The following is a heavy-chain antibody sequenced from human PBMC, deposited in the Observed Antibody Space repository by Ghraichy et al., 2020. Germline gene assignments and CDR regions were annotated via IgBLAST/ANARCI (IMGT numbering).Heavy chain of an antibody. CDR3: ARDHYGGNTRNYVFDY. V-gene: IGHV3-33*01. CDR1: GFTFSSYG. D-gene: IGHD4-23*01. CDR2: IWYDGSNK. Sequence: GGSLRLSCAASGFTFSSYGMHWVRQAPGKGLEWVAVIWYDGSNKYYADSVKGRFTISRDNSKNTLYLQMNSLRAEDTAVYYCARDHYGGNTRNYVFDYWGQGTLVTVAS. J-gene: IGHJ4*02.